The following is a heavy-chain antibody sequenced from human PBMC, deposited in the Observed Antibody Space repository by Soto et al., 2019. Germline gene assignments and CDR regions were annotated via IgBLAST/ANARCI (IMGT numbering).Heavy chain of an antibody. J-gene: IGHJ4*02. V-gene: IGHV3-11*01. CDR2: ISTGGSTM. Sequence: PGGSLRLSCAASGFTFSDSYMSWIRQAPGKGLEWVSYISTGGSTMQYEDSVKGRCTVSRDNANSSLYLQMNSLTVDYTAVYYCAKNRGFYDTSGLEYWGQGTLVTVSS. CDR1: GFTFSDSY. CDR3: AKNRGFYDTSGLEY. D-gene: IGHD3-22*01.